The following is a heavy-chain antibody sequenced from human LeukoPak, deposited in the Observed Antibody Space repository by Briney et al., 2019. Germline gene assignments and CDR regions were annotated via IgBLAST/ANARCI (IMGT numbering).Heavy chain of an antibody. D-gene: IGHD3-3*01. CDR1: GFTFSSYA. V-gene: IGHV3-23*01. CDR2: ISGSGGST. J-gene: IGHJ4*02. CDR3: AKNSGDYSYYDFWSGYGYYFDY. Sequence: GGSLRLSCAASGFTFSSYAVSWVRQAPGKGLEWVSAISGSGGSTYYADSVKGRFTISRDNSKNTLYLQMNSLRAEDTAVYYCAKNSGDYSYYDFWSGYGYYFDYWGQGTLVTVSS.